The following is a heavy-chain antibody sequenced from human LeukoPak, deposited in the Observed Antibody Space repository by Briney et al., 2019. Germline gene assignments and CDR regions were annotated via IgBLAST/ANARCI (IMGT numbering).Heavy chain of an antibody. CDR1: GFIFSRHS. CDR3: AKDRNDYGDSLGHY. Sequence: GRSLRLSCTTSGFIFSRHSMHWVRQAPGKGLEWVSAISGSGGSTYYADSVKGRFTISRDNSKNTLYLQMNSLRAEDTAVYYCAKDRNDYGDSLGHYWGQGTLVTVSS. CDR2: ISGSGGST. D-gene: IGHD4-17*01. V-gene: IGHV3-23*01. J-gene: IGHJ4*02.